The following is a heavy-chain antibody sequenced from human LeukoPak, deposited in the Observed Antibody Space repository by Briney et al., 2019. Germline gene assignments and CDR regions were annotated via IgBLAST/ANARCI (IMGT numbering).Heavy chain of an antibody. CDR3: TRVIGGNYGGDS. J-gene: IGHJ4*02. CDR1: GFTFSTYA. V-gene: IGHV3-23*01. CDR2: ISSSGGST. Sequence: GGSLXXSXAASGFTFSTYAMSWVRQAPGKGLEWVSAISSSGGSTYYADSVKGRFTISRDKSRNTLCLQMNSLRAEDTAVYYCTRVIGGNYGGDSWGQGTLVTVSS. D-gene: IGHD4-23*01.